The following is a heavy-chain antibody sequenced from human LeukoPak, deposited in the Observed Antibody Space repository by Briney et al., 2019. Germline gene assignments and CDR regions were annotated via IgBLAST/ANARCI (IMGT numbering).Heavy chain of an antibody. D-gene: IGHD1-26*01. CDR1: GGSISSSNW. J-gene: IGHJ4*02. CDR2: IYHSGSS. V-gene: IGHV4-4*02. Sequence: KTSETLSLTCAVSGGSISSSNWWNWVRQPPGKGLEWIGEIYHSGSSNYNPSLKSRVTISVDKSKNQFSLNLISVTAADTAVYYCARDGGYSGRLDYFDYWGQGSLVTVSS. CDR3: ARDGGYSGRLDYFDY.